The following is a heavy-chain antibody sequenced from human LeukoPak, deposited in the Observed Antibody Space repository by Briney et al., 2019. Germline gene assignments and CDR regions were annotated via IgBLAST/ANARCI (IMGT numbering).Heavy chain of an antibody. V-gene: IGHV3-74*01. D-gene: IGHD4-11*01. J-gene: IGHJ4*02. CDR3: ARGNSHSFDY. Sequence: GGSLRLSCAASGFTLSSYWMHWVRQTPGKGPVWVSRINSDGSSTSYADSVKGRFTISRDNTKNTLYLQMNSLRAEDTAVYYCARGNSHSFDYWGKGALVTVSS. CDR1: GFTLSSYW. CDR2: INSDGSST.